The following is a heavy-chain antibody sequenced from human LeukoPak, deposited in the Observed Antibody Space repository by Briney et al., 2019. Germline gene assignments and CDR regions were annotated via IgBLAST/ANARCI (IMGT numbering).Heavy chain of an antibody. CDR2: ISSSGSTI. Sequence: GGSLRLSCAASGSPFSDYYMSWIRQAPGRGLGWVSYISSSGSTIYYADSVKGRFTISRDNAKNSLYLQMNSLRAEDTAVYYCARNFADYDFWSGYYYHWGQGTLVTVSS. J-gene: IGHJ5*02. V-gene: IGHV3-11*01. CDR1: GSPFSDYY. D-gene: IGHD3-3*01. CDR3: ARNFADYDFWSGYYYH.